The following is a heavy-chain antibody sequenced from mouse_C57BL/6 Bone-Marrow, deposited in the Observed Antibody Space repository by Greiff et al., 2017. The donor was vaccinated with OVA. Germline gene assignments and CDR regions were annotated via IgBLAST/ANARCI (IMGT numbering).Heavy chain of an antibody. D-gene: IGHD1-1*01. V-gene: IGHV1-15*01. Sequence: QQSGAELVRPGASVTLSCKASGYTFTDYEMHWVKQTPVHGLEWIGAIDPETGGTAYNQKFKGKAILTADKSSSTAYMELRSLTSEDSAVYYCTRSITTVVATRYFDVWGTGTTVTVSS. CDR1: GYTFTDYE. J-gene: IGHJ1*03. CDR2: IDPETGGT. CDR3: TRSITTVVATRYFDV.